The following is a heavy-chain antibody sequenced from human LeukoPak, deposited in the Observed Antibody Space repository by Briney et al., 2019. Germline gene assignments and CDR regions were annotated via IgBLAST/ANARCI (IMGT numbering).Heavy chain of an antibody. Sequence: GGSLRLSCAASGFTFSSYAMSWVRQAPGKGLEWVSATSGSGGSTYYADSVKGRFTISRDNSKNTLYLQMNSLRAEDTAVYYCAKQYYDFWSGSKYFQHWGQGTLVTVSS. D-gene: IGHD3-3*01. CDR1: GFTFSSYA. V-gene: IGHV3-23*01. CDR3: AKQYYDFWSGSKYFQH. CDR2: TSGSGGST. J-gene: IGHJ1*01.